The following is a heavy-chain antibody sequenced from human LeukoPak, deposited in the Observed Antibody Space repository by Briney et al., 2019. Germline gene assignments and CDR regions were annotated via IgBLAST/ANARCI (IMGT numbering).Heavy chain of an antibody. V-gene: IGHV3-7*01. Sequence: GGSLRLSCAASGFTFTNNWMSWVRQAPGKGLEWVANIKSDGSEKYYVDSVEGRFTISRDNAKNTVSLQMDSLRGEDTAVYYCVRSLGSPTADHWCQGTLVTVSS. D-gene: IGHD3-16*01. CDR1: GFTFTNNW. J-gene: IGHJ4*02. CDR3: VRSLGSPTADH. CDR2: IKSDGSEK.